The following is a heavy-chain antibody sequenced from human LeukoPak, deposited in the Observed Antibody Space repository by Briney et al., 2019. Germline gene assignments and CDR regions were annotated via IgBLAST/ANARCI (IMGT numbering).Heavy chain of an antibody. Sequence: PGGSLRLSCAASGFTFSSYSMNWVRQAPGKGLEWVSYISSSSSTIYYADSVKGRFTISRDNSKNTLYLQMNSLRAEDTAVYYCARGGGVGTTLGWFDPWGQGTLVTVSS. CDR2: ISSSSSTI. D-gene: IGHD1-7*01. V-gene: IGHV3-48*01. CDR3: ARGGGVGTTLGWFDP. J-gene: IGHJ5*02. CDR1: GFTFSSYS.